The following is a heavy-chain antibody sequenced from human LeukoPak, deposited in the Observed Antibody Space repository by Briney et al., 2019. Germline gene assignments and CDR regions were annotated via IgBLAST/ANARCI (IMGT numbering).Heavy chain of an antibody. V-gene: IGHV3-23*01. J-gene: IGHJ3*02. D-gene: IGHD3-10*01. Sequence: GRSLSLSHAASVFTFSSYAMSWVREAPGRGLEGVLAISVRGGTTYYTDPPKGRFPISRHNPKNTLYLQMNNLRAEDTAVYYCAKDRACGSGSYLGAFDIWGQGTMVTVSS. CDR3: AKDRACGSGSYLGAFDI. CDR1: VFTFSSYA. CDR2: ISVRGGTT.